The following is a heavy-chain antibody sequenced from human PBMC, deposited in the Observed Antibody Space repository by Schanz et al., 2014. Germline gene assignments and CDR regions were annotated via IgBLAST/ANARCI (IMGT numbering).Heavy chain of an antibody. D-gene: IGHD1-1*01. CDR1: GFTFNNYD. CDR3: ARDADYNPTSDFWYDAYDF. Sequence: EVQLVESGGGLVQPGGSLRLSCAASGFTFNNYDMNWVRLVPGKGLEWVANIEGDGTRTYYVDSVKGRFTVSRDNAENSLYLHMRSLRVDDTAVYYCARDADYNPTSDFWYDAYDFWGQGTVVTVSS. CDR2: IEGDGTRT. J-gene: IGHJ3*01. V-gene: IGHV3-7*01.